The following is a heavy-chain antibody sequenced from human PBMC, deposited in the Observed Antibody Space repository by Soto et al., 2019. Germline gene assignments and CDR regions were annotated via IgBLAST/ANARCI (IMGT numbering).Heavy chain of an antibody. Sequence: QVQLVQSGAEVKKPGSSVKVSCKASGGTFSSYTISWVRQAPGQGLEWMGRIIPILGIANYAQKFQGRVTITADKXXRXAXXELSSLRSEDTAVYYCARADHITMVRGVRGYYFDYWGQGTLVTVSS. CDR2: IIPILGIA. D-gene: IGHD3-10*01. CDR3: ARADHITMVRGVRGYYFDY. V-gene: IGHV1-69*02. CDR1: GGTFSSYT. J-gene: IGHJ4*02.